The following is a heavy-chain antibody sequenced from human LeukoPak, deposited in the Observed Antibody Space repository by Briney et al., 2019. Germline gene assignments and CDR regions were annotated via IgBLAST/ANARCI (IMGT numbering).Heavy chain of an antibody. J-gene: IGHJ3*01. Sequence: GGSLRLSCAASAFSLNAYNMNWVRQAPGKGLEWVSAISGSGGSTYYADSVKGRFTISRDNSKNTLYLQMNSLRAEDTAVYYCAKDIPDIVVVPAAIHDAFDVWGQGTMVTVSS. CDR2: ISGSGGST. CDR1: AFSLNAYN. CDR3: AKDIPDIVVVPAAIHDAFDV. D-gene: IGHD2-2*01. V-gene: IGHV3-23*01.